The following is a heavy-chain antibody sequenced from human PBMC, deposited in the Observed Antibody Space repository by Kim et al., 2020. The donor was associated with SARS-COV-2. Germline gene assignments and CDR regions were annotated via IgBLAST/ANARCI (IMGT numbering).Heavy chain of an antibody. CDR2: IYYSGTT. V-gene: IGHV4-31*03. J-gene: IGHJ5*02. Sequence: SETLSLTCTVSGGSIRSGSYYWSWIRQHPGKGLEWIGCIYYSGTTYYNPSLKSRVTISADTSKNQFSLELSSVTAADTAVYYCARDDIVGSWPNGAGWFDPWGQGTLVTVSS. CDR1: GGSIRSGSYY. CDR3: ARDDIVGSWPNGAGWFDP. D-gene: IGHD5-12*01.